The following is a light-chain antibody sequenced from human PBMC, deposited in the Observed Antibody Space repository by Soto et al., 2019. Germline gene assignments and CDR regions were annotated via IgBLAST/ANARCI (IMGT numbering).Light chain of an antibody. J-gene: IGKJ5*01. V-gene: IGKV3-11*01. CDR3: HQRHSWPIT. CDR2: DAS. Sequence: EIVLTQSPATLSLSPGEGATLSCRASQSVSNFLLWFQQKPGQAPTLLIYDASNRATGIPARFSGSGSGTDFTLTISSLEPEDFAVYYCHQRHSWPITFGQGTRLEIK. CDR1: QSVSNF.